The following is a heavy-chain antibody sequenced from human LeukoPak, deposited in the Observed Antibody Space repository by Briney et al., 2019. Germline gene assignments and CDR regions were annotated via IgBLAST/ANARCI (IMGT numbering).Heavy chain of an antibody. CDR2: ISGGGETA. V-gene: IGHV3-48*03. D-gene: IGHD3-10*01. J-gene: IGHJ5*02. CDR3: ARVRAGSGRCQELDA. CDR1: GFTFSSYD. Sequence: GGSQSLFCSASGFTFSSYDMNWVRQAPGKGLAWLSYISGGGETAYYADSVRGRFTTSRDNAKKLLYLQMNSLRDEDTAIYYCARVRAGSGRCQELDAWGQGTLVTVSS.